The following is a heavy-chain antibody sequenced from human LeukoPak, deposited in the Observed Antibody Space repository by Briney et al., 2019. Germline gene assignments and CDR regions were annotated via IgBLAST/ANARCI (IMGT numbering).Heavy chain of an antibody. V-gene: IGHV4-59*12. Sequence: SETLSLTCTVSGGSISSYYWSWIRQPPGKGLEWIGYIYYSGSTNYNPSLKSRVTISVDTSKNQFSLKLSSVTAADTAVYYCALWVRGDGWFDPWGQGTLVTVSS. D-gene: IGHD3-10*01. CDR1: GGSISSYY. CDR3: ALWVRGDGWFDP. J-gene: IGHJ5*02. CDR2: IYYSGST.